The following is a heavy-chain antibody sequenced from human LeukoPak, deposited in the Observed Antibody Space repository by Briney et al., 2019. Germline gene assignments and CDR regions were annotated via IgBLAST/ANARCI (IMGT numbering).Heavy chain of an antibody. V-gene: IGHV1-8*03. D-gene: IGHD3-3*01. CDR3: ARGTFDYDFWSGYPRRESYYMDV. J-gene: IGHJ6*03. Sequence: ASVKVSCKASGYTFTSYDINWVRQATGQGLEWMGWMNPNSGNTGYAQKFQGRVTITRNTSISTAYMELSSLRSEDTAVYYCARGTFDYDFWSGYPRRESYYMDVWGKGTTVTVSS. CDR2: MNPNSGNT. CDR1: GYTFTSYD.